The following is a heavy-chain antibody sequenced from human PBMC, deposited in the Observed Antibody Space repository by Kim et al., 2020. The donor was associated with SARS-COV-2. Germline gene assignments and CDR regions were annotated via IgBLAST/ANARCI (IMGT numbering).Heavy chain of an antibody. D-gene: IGHD3-22*01. V-gene: IGHV4-30-2*04. Sequence: KSRVTISGDTSKNQFSLKLSSVTAADTAVYYCARGGKITMIVVVITPFDYWGQGSLVTVAS. CDR3: ARGGKITMIVVVITPFDY. J-gene: IGHJ4*02.